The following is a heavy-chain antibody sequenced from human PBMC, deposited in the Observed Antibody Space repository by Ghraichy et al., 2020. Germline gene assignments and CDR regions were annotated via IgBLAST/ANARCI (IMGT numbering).Heavy chain of an antibody. Sequence: SETQSLTCAVYGGSFSGYFWSWIRQPPGKGLEWIGDIDHTGSTNYNPSLRSRVSISLDRSKNQLSLKVTSVTAADTAVYFCARDNIALVTVSAASLFDSWGQGTLVTVSS. J-gene: IGHJ4*02. CDR3: ARDNIALVTVSAASLFDS. CDR1: GGSFSGYF. D-gene: IGHD2-2*01. CDR2: IDHTGST. V-gene: IGHV4-34*01.